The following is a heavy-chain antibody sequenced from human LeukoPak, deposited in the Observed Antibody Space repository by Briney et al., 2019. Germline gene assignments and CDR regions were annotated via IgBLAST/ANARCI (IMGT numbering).Heavy chain of an antibody. J-gene: IGHJ3*02. CDR3: ARSYSSGWLGAFDI. Sequence: PSETLSLTCAVYGGSFSGYYWSWIRQPPGKGLEWIGEINHSGSTNYNPSLKSRVTISVDTSKNQFSLKLRSVTAADTAVYYCARSYSSGWLGAFDIWGQGTMVTVSS. CDR1: GGSFSGYY. D-gene: IGHD6-19*01. V-gene: IGHV4-34*01. CDR2: INHSGST.